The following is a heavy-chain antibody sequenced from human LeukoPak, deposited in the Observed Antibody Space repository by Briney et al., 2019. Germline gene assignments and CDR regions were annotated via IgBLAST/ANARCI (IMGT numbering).Heavy chain of an antibody. V-gene: IGHV3-20*04. CDR2: INWNGGST. D-gene: IGHD6-19*01. CDR3: AVCHWHSSGCRNDY. Sequence: GGSLRLSCAASGFTFDDYGMSWVRQAPGKGLEWVSGINWNGGSTGYADSVKGRFTISRDNAKNSLYLQMNSLRAEDAAVYYCAVCHWHSSGCRNDYWGQGTLVTVSS. J-gene: IGHJ4*02. CDR1: GFTFDDYG.